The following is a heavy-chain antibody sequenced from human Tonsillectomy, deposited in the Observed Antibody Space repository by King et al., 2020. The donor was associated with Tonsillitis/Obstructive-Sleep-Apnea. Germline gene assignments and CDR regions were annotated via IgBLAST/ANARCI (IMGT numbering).Heavy chain of an antibody. CDR3: ARDRPTANYYYYMDV. CDR1: GFTFSDYY. J-gene: IGHJ6*03. D-gene: IGHD4-11*01. CDR2: ISSTSTYT. Sequence: QLVQSGGGLVKPGGSLRLSCAASGFTFSDYYMSWIRQAPGKGLECVSYISSTSTYTNYADSVRGRFTISRDNADNSLYLQMNSLRAEDTAVYYCARDRPTANYYYYMDVWGKGTTVTVSS. V-gene: IGHV3-11*05.